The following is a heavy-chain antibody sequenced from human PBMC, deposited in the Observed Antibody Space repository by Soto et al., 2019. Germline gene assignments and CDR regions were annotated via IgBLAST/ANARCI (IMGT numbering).Heavy chain of an antibody. CDR3: ARHGKGVYAICRY. Sequence: ETLSLMCTVSGVSSSSSSYYLGWIRQPPGKGLEWIGSIYYSGSTYYNPSLKSRVTISVDTSKNQFSLKLSSVTAADTAVYYCARHGKGVYAICRYWGQGTLVTVSS. CDR2: IYYSGST. J-gene: IGHJ4*02. CDR1: GVSSSSSSYY. D-gene: IGHD2-8*01. V-gene: IGHV4-39*01.